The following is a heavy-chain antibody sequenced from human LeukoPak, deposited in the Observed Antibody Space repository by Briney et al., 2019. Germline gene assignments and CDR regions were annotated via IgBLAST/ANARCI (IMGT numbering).Heavy chain of an antibody. CDR1: GGTFSSYA. V-gene: IGHV1-69*01. CDR3: ARDVVVVAIGAFDI. Sequence: SVKVSCKASGGTFSSYAISWVRQAPGQGLEWMGGIIPIFGTANYAQKFQGRVTITADESTSTAYMELSSLRSEDTAVYYCARDVVVVAIGAFDIWGQGTMVTVSS. D-gene: IGHD2-15*01. CDR2: IIPIFGTA. J-gene: IGHJ3*02.